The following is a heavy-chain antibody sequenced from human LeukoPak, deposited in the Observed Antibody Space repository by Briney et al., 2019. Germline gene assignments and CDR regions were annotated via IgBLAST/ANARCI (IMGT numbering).Heavy chain of an antibody. V-gene: IGHV3-9*01. Sequence: GRSLRLSCAASGFTFDDYAMHWVRQAPGKGLEWVSGISWNSGSIGYADSVKGRFTISRDNAKNSLYLQVNSLRAEDTALYYCAKVVSRGIFVYWGQGALVTVSS. CDR2: ISWNSGSI. D-gene: IGHD3-16*01. CDR1: GFTFDDYA. J-gene: IGHJ4*02. CDR3: AKVVSRGIFVY.